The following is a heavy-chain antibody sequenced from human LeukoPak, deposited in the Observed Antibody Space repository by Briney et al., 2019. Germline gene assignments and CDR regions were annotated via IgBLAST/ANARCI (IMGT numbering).Heavy chain of an antibody. CDR2: ISPTSWTI. CDR1: GFSFRTYS. CDR3: TRDAGQFVDHDVFDF. Sequence: PGGFLRLSCAASGFSFRTYSMNWVRQAPGRGLEWVSSISPTSWTIYQADSVKGRFTVSRDNAKNSVFLQMDSLRAEDEAVYYCTRDAGQFVDHDVFDFWGQGTMVTVSS. D-gene: IGHD3-10*01. J-gene: IGHJ3*01. V-gene: IGHV3-21*01.